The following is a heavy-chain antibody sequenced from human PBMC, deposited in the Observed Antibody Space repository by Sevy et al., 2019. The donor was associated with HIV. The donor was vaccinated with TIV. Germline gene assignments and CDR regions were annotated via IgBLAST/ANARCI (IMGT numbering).Heavy chain of an antibody. CDR2: MRKDGINT. D-gene: IGHD3-16*01. CDR3: ARETTYYDASRPVPGDI. CDR1: VFTFNIYG. V-gene: IGHV3-30*02. J-gene: IGHJ3*02. Sequence: GGSLRLSCAASVFTFNIYGMQWVRQAPGKGLEWVAFMRKDGINTYYADSVKGRFTISRDNSKNTLYLQMNSLRTEDTALYYCARETTYYDASRPVPGDIRGQGTMVTVSS.